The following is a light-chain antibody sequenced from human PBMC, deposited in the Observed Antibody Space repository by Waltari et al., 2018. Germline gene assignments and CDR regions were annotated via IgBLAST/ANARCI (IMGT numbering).Light chain of an antibody. J-gene: IGLJ6*01. CDR3: VAGDDSLNGFV. CDR2: SSY. Sequence: QSVLTQPPSASGTPGQRVTISCSGSRTNIGSNSVNWYQQRPGTAPKLLIYSSYQRPSGVPGRVSGSKSGTSASLAINGLQGEDEADYYCVAGDDSLNGFVFGSGTKVTVL. CDR1: RTNIGSNS. V-gene: IGLV1-44*01.